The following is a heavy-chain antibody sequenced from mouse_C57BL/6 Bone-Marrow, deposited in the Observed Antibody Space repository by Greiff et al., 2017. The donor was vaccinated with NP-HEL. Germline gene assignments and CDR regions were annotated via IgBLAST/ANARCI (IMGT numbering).Heavy chain of an antibody. J-gene: IGHJ3*01. CDR2: IDPSDSYT. D-gene: IGHD1-1*01. CDR1: GYTFTSYW. CDR3: AKGYYYGIL. Sequence: QVQLQQPGAELVMPGASVKLSCKASGYTFTSYWMHWVKQRPGQGLEWIGEIDPSDSYTNYNQKFKGKSTLTVDKSSSTAYMQLSSLTSEDSAVYYCAKGYYYGILWGKGILFTVSA. V-gene: IGHV1-69*01.